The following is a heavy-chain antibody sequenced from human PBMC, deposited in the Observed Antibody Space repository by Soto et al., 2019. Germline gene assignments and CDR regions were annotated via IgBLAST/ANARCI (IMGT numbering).Heavy chain of an antibody. CDR1: GFTFSSYG. D-gene: IGHD6-19*01. CDR3: ARDNGSGWYKISYYGMDV. CDR2: IWYDGSNK. J-gene: IGHJ6*02. V-gene: IGHV3-33*01. Sequence: GGSLRLSCAASGFTFSSYGMHWVRQAPGKGLEWVAVIWYDGSNKYYADSVKGRFTISRDNSKNTLYLQMNSLRAEDTAVYYCARDNGSGWYKISYYGMDVWGQGTTVTVSS.